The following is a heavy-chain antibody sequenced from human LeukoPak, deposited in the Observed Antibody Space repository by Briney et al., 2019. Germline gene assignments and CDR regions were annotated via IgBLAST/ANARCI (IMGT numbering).Heavy chain of an antibody. V-gene: IGHV3-11*04. CDR1: GFTFSDYY. J-gene: IGHJ6*02. CDR3: ARDYYGMDV. CDR2: ISSTSGTI. Sequence: PGGSLRLSCAASGFTFSDYYMSWIRQGPGKGLEWVSYISSTSGTIYYADSVKGRFTISRDNAKNSLYLQMNSLRDEDTAVYYCARDYYGMDVWGQGTTVTVSS.